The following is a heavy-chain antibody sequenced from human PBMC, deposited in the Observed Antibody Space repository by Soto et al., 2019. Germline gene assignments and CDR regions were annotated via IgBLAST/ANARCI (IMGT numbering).Heavy chain of an antibody. Sequence: SVTLSLTCRVSDSSISSYYWSWLRQPPGKGLEWMGNIYYTGSTNYHPSLKSRVIMSVESSKNQLSLRLNSVTAADTAVYYCTRVGGYYGDYPNFDYWGQGALVTVSS. CDR2: IYYTGST. V-gene: IGHV4-59*01. D-gene: IGHD4-17*01. CDR3: TRVGGYYGDYPNFDY. CDR1: DSSISSYY. J-gene: IGHJ4*02.